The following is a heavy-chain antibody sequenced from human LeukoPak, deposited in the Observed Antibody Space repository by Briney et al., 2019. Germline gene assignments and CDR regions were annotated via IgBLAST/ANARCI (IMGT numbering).Heavy chain of an antibody. CDR2: ISGSGGST. Sequence: GGSLRLSCAASGFTFNSYAMSWVRQAPGKGLEWVSAISGSGGSTYYADSVKGRFTISRDSSKNILHLQMNTLRAEDTAVYYCARGPSGYHNTGGQGTLVTVSS. J-gene: IGHJ4*02. CDR1: GFTFNSYA. V-gene: IGHV3-23*01. D-gene: IGHD5-12*01. CDR3: ARGPSGYHNT.